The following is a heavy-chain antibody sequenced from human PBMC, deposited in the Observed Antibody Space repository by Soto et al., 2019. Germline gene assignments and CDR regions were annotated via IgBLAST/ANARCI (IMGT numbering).Heavy chain of an antibody. V-gene: IGHV3-21*01. CDR2: ISSSSTYI. D-gene: IGHD6-13*01. J-gene: IGHJ1*01. CDR1: GFTFSTYS. Sequence: EVQLVESGGGLVKPGGSLRLSCAASGFTFSTYSMNWVRQTPGKGLEWVSSISSSSTYIYYADSVSGRFTISRDNANKALSQQMNSLRADDTAIYYCARAEGEEAGTVHFQHWGQGTLVTVSS. CDR3: ARAEGEEAGTVHFQH.